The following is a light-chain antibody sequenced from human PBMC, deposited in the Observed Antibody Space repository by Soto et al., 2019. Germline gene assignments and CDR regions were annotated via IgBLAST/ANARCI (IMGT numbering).Light chain of an antibody. CDR3: LQHDTFPFT. J-gene: IGKJ3*01. CDR2: AAS. Sequence: DSQMTQSPSSLSASVGERVTITCRASQGISAFLAWFQQKRGQAPKRLIHAASSLESGVPSRFSGSGSGTEFFLTISSLQREDSANYYCLQHDTFPFTFGPGTKVEI. CDR1: QGISAF. V-gene: IGKV1-17*01.